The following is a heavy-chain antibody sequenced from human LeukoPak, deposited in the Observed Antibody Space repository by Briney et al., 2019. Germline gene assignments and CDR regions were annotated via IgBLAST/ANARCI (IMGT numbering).Heavy chain of an antibody. Sequence: SVKVSCKASGGTFSSYTISWVRQAPGQGLEWMGRIIPILGIANYAQKFQGRVTITTDESTSTAYMELSSLRSEDTAVYYCARGAVEMATIGLPFDYWGQGTLVTVSS. D-gene: IGHD5-24*01. CDR2: IIPILGIA. V-gene: IGHV1-69*16. J-gene: IGHJ4*02. CDR1: GGTFSSYT. CDR3: ARGAVEMATIGLPFDY.